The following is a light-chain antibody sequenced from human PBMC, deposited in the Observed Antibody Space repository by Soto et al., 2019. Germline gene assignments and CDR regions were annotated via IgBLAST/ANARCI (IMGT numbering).Light chain of an antibody. V-gene: IGKV1-5*03. J-gene: IGKJ1*01. CDR1: QYISSW. CDR2: KAS. CDR3: QQYHSYSRT. Sequence: DIQMTQSPSTLSASVGDRVTITCRASQYISSWLAWYQQKPGEAPKLLIYKASSLERGVSSRFSGSESGTEFTLTISSLQPDDVATYYCQQYHSYSRTFGQGTKVEI.